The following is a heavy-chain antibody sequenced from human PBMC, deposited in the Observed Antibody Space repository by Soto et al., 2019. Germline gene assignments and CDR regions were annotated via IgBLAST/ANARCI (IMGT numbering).Heavy chain of an antibody. CDR2: INPNSGGT. Sequence: ASVPDSCPASGYTFTGYYMHWVLQAPEQVLEWMGWINPNSGGTNYAQKFQGRVTITRDTSASTAYLELSSLRSEDTAVYYCARDPNDSSAYYHHYYYGMDVWGQGTTVTVSS. CDR3: ARDPNDSSAYYHHYYYGMDV. V-gene: IGHV1-2*02. J-gene: IGHJ6*02. CDR1: GYTFTGYY. D-gene: IGHD3-22*01.